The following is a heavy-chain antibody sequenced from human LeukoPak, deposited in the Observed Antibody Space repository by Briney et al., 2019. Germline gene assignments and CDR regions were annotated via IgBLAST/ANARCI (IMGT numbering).Heavy chain of an antibody. V-gene: IGHV3-23*01. CDR3: ATNTVKAYFDY. CDR1: GFTFSSYA. D-gene: IGHD4-17*01. CDR2: ISGSGGST. J-gene: IGHJ4*02. Sequence: GGSLRLSCAASGFTFSSYAMSWVRQAPGKGLEWVSAISGSGGSTYYADSVKGRFTISRDNSKNTLYLQMSSLRAEDTAVYYCATNTVKAYFDYWGQGTLVTVSS.